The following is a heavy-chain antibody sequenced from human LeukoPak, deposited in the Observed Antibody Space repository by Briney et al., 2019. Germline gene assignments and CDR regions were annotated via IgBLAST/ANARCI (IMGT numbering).Heavy chain of an antibody. CDR1: GFTFSSYS. V-gene: IGHV3-21*01. J-gene: IGHJ4*02. CDR2: ISSSSSYI. D-gene: IGHD2-2*01. CDR3: ASKGYCSSTSCPREFDY. Sequence: GGSLRLSCAASGFTFSSYSMNWVRQAPGKGLEWVSSISSSSSYIYYADSVKGRFTISRDNAKNSLYLQMNSLRAEDTDVYYCASKGYCSSTSCPREFDYWGQGTLVTVSS.